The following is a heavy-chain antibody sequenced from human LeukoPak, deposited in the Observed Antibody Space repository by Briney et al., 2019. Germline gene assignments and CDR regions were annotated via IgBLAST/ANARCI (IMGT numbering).Heavy chain of an antibody. D-gene: IGHD3-10*01. Sequence: SETLSLTCAVYGGSFSGYYWGWIRQPPGKGLEWIGEINHSGNIKRNPSLKSRVTISVDTSKNQFSLKLSSVTTADTAVYYCARRVGRYFGERAYYYNYMDVWDKGTTVTISS. CDR1: GGSFSGYY. CDR3: ARRVGRYFGERAYYYNYMDV. J-gene: IGHJ6*03. V-gene: IGHV4-34*01. CDR2: INHSGNI.